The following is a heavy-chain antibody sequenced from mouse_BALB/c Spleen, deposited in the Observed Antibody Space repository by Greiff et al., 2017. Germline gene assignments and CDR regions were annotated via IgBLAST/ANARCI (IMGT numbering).Heavy chain of an antibody. CDR3: ARRSWDYFDY. CDR1: GYSITSDYA. Sequence: EVKLMESGPGLVKPSQSLSLTCTVTGYSITSDYAWNWIRQFPGNKLEWMGYISYSGSTSYNPSLKSRISITRDTSKNQFFLQLNSVTTEDTATYYCARRSWDYFDYWGQGTTLTVSS. J-gene: IGHJ2*01. D-gene: IGHD4-1*01. V-gene: IGHV3-2*02. CDR2: ISYSGST.